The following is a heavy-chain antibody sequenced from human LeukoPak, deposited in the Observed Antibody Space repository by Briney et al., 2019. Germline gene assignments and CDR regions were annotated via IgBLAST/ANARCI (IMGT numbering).Heavy chain of an antibody. V-gene: IGHV4-59*01. CDR2: IYYSGST. CDR3: ARVKSGSYYD. J-gene: IGHJ4*02. Sequence: KPSETLSLTCTVSGGSISSYYWSWIRQPPGKGLEWIGYIYYSGSTNYNPSLKSRVTISVDTSKNQFSLKLSSVTAADTAVYYCARVKSGSYYDWGQGTLVTVSS. CDR1: GGSISSYY. D-gene: IGHD1-26*01.